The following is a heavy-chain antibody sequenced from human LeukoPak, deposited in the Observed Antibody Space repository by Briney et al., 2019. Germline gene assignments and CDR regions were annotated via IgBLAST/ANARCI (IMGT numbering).Heavy chain of an antibody. D-gene: IGHD6-13*01. CDR1: GGSFSGYY. Sequence: SETLSLTCAVYGGSFSGYYWSWIRQPPGKGLEWIGEVNHSGSTNYNPSLKSRVTISVDTSNNQFSLTLSSVTAADTAVYFCARGYSSSWLLARFDPWGQGTLVTVSS. CDR2: VNHSGST. CDR3: ARGYSSSWLLARFDP. V-gene: IGHV4-34*01. J-gene: IGHJ5*02.